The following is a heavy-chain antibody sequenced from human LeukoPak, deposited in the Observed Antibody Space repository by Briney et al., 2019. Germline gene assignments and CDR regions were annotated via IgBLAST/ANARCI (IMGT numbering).Heavy chain of an antibody. V-gene: IGHV4-39*07. Sequence: SETLSLTCTVSGGSVSSGSYYWSWIRQPPGKGLEWIGEINHSGSTNYNPSLKSRVTISVDTSKNQFSLKLSSVTAADTAVYYCARGRGDYVFDWGQGTLVTVSS. D-gene: IGHD4-17*01. CDR3: ARGRGDYVFD. J-gene: IGHJ4*02. CDR1: GGSVSSGSYY. CDR2: INHSGST.